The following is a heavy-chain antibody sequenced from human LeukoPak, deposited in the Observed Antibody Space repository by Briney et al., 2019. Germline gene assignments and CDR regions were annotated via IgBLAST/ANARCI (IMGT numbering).Heavy chain of an antibody. D-gene: IGHD3-22*01. CDR1: GSSFTSYW. Sequence: GESLKISCKGSGSSFTSYWIAWVRQMPGKGLEWMGIIYPDDSDTRYSPSFQGQVTISADKSINTAFLQWSSLKASDSAIYYCARLYYSASGYPDYWGQGTLVTASS. CDR2: IYPDDSDT. J-gene: IGHJ4*02. V-gene: IGHV5-51*01. CDR3: ARLYYSASGYPDY.